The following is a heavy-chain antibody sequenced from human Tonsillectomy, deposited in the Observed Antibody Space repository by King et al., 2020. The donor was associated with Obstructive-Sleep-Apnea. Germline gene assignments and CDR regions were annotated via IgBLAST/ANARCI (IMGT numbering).Heavy chain of an antibody. D-gene: IGHD6-19*01. Sequence: TLKESGPPLVKPKQTLTLTCTFSGFSLTTSGMCVGWIRQPPGKALEWLALVDWDDEKYYSPSLRTRLTISKDSSKNQVVLTMTNMDPVDTATYFCARVRWAGTSFDYWGQGTLVTVSS. CDR2: VDWDDEK. J-gene: IGHJ4*02. CDR1: GFSLTTSGMC. V-gene: IGHV2-70*01. CDR3: ARVRWAGTSFDY.